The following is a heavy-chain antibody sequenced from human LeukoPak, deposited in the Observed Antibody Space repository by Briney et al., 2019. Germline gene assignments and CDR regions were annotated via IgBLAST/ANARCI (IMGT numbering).Heavy chain of an antibody. CDR1: GGSISSGGYY. J-gene: IGHJ4*02. D-gene: IGHD2-2*01. V-gene: IGHV4-31*03. CDR3: ARVSVVVPAASDY. CDR2: IYYSGST. Sequence: PSETLSLPCTVSGGSISSGGYYWSWIRQHPGKGLEWIGCIYYSGSTYYNPSLKSRVTISVDTSKNQFSLKLSSVTAADTAVYYCARVSVVVPAASDYWGQGTLVTVSS.